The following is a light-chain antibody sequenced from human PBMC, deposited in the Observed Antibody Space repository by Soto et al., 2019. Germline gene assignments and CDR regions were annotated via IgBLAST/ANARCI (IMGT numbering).Light chain of an antibody. J-gene: IGKJ1*01. CDR1: HHVATN. CDR2: GAS. CDR3: QQYTARPPWT. V-gene: IGKV3-15*01. Sequence: EIVMTQSPVTLSVSPGERATLSCRASHHVATNLAWYQQKPGQPPRLLIYGASTRATGVSARFSGSGSGTEFTFTISSLQSDDFAVYYCQQYTARPPWTFGQGTRV.